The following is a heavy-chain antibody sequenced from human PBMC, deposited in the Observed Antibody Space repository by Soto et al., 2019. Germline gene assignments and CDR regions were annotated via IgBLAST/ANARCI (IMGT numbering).Heavy chain of an antibody. J-gene: IGHJ4*02. V-gene: IGHV1-69*08. D-gene: IGHD6-19*01. CDR3: AREDGRSSGWYYFDY. CDR2: IIPILGIA. Sequence: QVQLVQSGVEVKKPGSSVKVSCKASGGTFSSYTISWVRQAPGQGLEWMGRIIPILGIANYAQQFQGRVTITAEKSTSTAYMELSSLRSEDTAVYYCAREDGRSSGWYYFDYWGQGTLVTVSS. CDR1: GGTFSSYT.